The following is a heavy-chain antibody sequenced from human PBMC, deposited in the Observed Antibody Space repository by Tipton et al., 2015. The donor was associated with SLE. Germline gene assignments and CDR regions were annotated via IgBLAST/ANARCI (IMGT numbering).Heavy chain of an antibody. Sequence: TLSLTCAVSARSFGGYYWTWIRQPPGKGLEWIGEVNHSGRTNYNPSLKSRVTMSVDTSKNQFSLELSSVTAADTAVYYCARQGDTSSWSYFWFDPWGQGTLVTVPS. V-gene: IGHV4-34*01. CDR1: ARSFGGYY. D-gene: IGHD6-13*01. J-gene: IGHJ5*02. CDR2: VNHSGRT. CDR3: ARQGDTSSWSYFWFDP.